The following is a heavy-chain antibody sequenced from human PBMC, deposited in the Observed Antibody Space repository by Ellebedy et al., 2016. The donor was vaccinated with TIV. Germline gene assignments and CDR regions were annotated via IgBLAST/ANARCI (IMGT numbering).Heavy chain of an antibody. J-gene: IGHJ6*02. CDR2: IDWDDDE. CDR3: ARRRWFGDLFVDYGMDV. CDR1: GFSLSTGGMC. Sequence: SGPTLVKPTQTVTLTCTFSGFSLSTGGMCVSWIRQSPGKALEWLARIDWDDDEYYSTSLKTRLTISKDTSKNQVVLTMTNMDPADTATYYCARRRWFGDLFVDYGMDVWGQGTTVTVSS. V-gene: IGHV2-70*11. D-gene: IGHD3-10*01.